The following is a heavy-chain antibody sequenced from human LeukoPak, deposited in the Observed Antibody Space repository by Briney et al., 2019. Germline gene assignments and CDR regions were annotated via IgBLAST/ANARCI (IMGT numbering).Heavy chain of an antibody. CDR1: GFTFSSYA. J-gene: IGHJ5*02. CDR2: ISGSGGST. Sequence: GGSLRLSCAASGFTFSSYAMSWVRQAASKGLEWVSAISGSGGSTYYADSVKGRFTISRDNSKNTLYLQMNSLRAEDTAVYYCAKDLTVTTLFWFDPWGQGTLVTVSS. CDR3: AKDLTVTTLFWFDP. V-gene: IGHV3-23*01. D-gene: IGHD4-17*01.